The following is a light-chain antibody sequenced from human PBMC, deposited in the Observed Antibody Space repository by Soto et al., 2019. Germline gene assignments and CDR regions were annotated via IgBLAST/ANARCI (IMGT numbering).Light chain of an antibody. Sequence: ESVLTQSPGTLSMSPGERATLSCRASQSVSSSYLAWYQQKPGQAPRLLIYGASSRATGIPDRFSGSGSGTDFTLTISRLEPEDFAVYYCQPYASSPFTFGPGTKVDIK. CDR2: GAS. J-gene: IGKJ3*01. V-gene: IGKV3-20*01. CDR3: QPYASSPFT. CDR1: QSVSSSY.